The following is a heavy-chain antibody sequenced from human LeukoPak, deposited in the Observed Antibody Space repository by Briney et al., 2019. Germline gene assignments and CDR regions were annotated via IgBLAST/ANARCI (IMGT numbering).Heavy chain of an antibody. J-gene: IGHJ4*02. Sequence: GGSLRLSCAASGFTFSSYAMSWVRQAPGKGLEWVSAISGGGGTYHADSVKGRFTTSRDNSKNTLCLQVNSLRADDTAVYYCAARPPRAVAGPFDYWGQGTLVTVSS. CDR2: ISGGGGT. CDR3: AARPPRAVAGPFDY. V-gene: IGHV3-23*01. CDR1: GFTFSSYA. D-gene: IGHD6-19*01.